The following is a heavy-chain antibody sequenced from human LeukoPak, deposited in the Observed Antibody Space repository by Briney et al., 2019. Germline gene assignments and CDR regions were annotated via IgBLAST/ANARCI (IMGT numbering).Heavy chain of an antibody. CDR3: ARGGDFWSGYYGPLYY. Sequence: PSETLSLTCTVSGGSVSSGSYYWSWIRQPPGKGLEWIGYIYYSGSTNYNPSLKSRVTISVDTSKNQFSLKLSSVTAADTAVYYCARGGDFWSGYYGPLYYWGQGTLVTVSS. D-gene: IGHD3-3*01. CDR2: IYYSGST. V-gene: IGHV4-61*01. J-gene: IGHJ4*02. CDR1: GGSVSSGSYY.